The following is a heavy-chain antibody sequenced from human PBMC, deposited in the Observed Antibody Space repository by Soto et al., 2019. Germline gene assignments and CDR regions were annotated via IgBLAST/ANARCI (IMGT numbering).Heavy chain of an antibody. CDR2: IYYSGST. V-gene: IGHV4-59*08. J-gene: IGHJ3*02. CDR1: GDSIRTYY. Sequence: PSETLSLTCTVSGDSIRTYYWSWIRQPPGKGLEWIGYIYYSGSTNYNPSLKSRVTISVDTSKNQFSLKLSSVTAADTAVYYCASSPGGPIWFGHQEVAFDIWGQGTMVTVSS. CDR3: ASSPGGPIWFGHQEVAFDI. D-gene: IGHD3-10*01.